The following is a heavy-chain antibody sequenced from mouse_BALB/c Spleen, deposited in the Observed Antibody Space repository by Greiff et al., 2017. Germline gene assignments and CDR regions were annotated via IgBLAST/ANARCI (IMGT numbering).Heavy chain of an antibody. Sequence: VQLVESGPGLVAPSQSLSITCTVSGFSLTSYDISWIRQPPGKGLEWLGVIWTGGGTNYNSAFMSRLSISKDNSKSQVFLKMNSLQTDDTAIYYCGRELTGGLFAYWGQGTLVTVSA. J-gene: IGHJ3*01. CDR3: GRELTGGLFAY. D-gene: IGHD4-1*01. CDR1: GFSLTSYD. V-gene: IGHV2-9-2*01. CDR2: IWTGGGT.